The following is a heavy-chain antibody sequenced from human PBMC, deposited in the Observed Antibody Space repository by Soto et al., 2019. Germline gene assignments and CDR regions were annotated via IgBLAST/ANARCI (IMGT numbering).Heavy chain of an antibody. Sequence: EVQLVQSGAEVKKPGESLKISCKGSGYTFTTYWIGWVRQMPGKGLEWMGIIYPGDSDTRYSPSFQGQVTISADKSISTAYLQWSSLEAADTAMYYCARHKDRYLTTDAFDIWGLGTMVTVSS. CDR2: IYPGDSDT. CDR1: GYTFTTYW. CDR3: ARHKDRYLTTDAFDI. V-gene: IGHV5-51*01. D-gene: IGHD4-17*01. J-gene: IGHJ3*02.